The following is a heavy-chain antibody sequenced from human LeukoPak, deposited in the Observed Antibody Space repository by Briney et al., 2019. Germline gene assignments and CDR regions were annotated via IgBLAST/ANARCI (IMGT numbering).Heavy chain of an antibody. J-gene: IGHJ3*02. D-gene: IGHD6-13*01. Sequence: PGGSLRLSCAASGFTFSSYSMNWVRQAPGKGLEWVSAISGSGGSTYYADSVKGRFTISRDNSKNTLYLQMNSLRAEDTAVYYCAKDSRSSSWFDPLAPDAFDIWGQGTMVTVSS. CDR2: ISGSGGST. CDR1: GFTFSSYS. CDR3: AKDSRSSSWFDPLAPDAFDI. V-gene: IGHV3-23*01.